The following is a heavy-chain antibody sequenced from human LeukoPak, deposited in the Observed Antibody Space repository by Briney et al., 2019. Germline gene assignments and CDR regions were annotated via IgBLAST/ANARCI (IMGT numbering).Heavy chain of an antibody. V-gene: IGHV4-59*01. CDR2: IYYSGST. Sequence: PSEXXSLTCTVSGGSISSYYWSWLRQPPGKGLEWMGYIYYSGSTNYHPSLKSPLTISLDTSKTQFSLKLSSVTAADTAVYYCARDRYYYGSGSYSGGIDYWGQGTLVTVSS. CDR1: GGSISSYY. D-gene: IGHD3-10*01. J-gene: IGHJ4*02. CDR3: ARDRYYYGSGSYSGGIDY.